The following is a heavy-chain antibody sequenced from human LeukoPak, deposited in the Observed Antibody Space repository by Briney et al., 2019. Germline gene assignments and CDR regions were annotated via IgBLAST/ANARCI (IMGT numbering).Heavy chain of an antibody. CDR2: IGTYNGHT. CDR1: GYTFTNFD. V-gene: IGHV1-18*01. J-gene: IGHJ4*02. Sequence: ASVKVSCKASGYTFTNFDINWVRQAPGKGLEGMGWIGTYNGHTNYAPRLQGRVTMTTDTSTSTAYMELTSLRSDDTAVYYCARLSNWNYQGFDSWGQGTLVTVSS. D-gene: IGHD1-7*01. CDR3: ARLSNWNYQGFDS.